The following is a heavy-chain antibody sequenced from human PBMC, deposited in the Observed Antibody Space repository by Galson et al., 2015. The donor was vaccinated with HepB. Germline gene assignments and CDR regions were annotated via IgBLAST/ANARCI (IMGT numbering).Heavy chain of an antibody. J-gene: IGHJ4*02. Sequence: SLRLSCAASGFTFSSYWMSWVRQAPGKGLEWVANIKQDGSEKYYVDSVKGRFTISRDNSKNTLLLQLNSLRAEDTAMYFCAKDGIMVANNPYHFHYWGQGTLVTVSS. CDR2: IKQDGSEK. CDR1: GFTFSSYW. V-gene: IGHV3-7*03. D-gene: IGHD2-15*01. CDR3: AKDGIMVANNPYHFHY.